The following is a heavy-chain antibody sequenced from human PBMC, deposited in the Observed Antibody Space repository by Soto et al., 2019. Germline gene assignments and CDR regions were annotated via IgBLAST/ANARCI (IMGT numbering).Heavy chain of an antibody. V-gene: IGHV4-34*01. D-gene: IGHD6-6*01. CDR2: INHSGST. CDR3: ARGKKIQLVHPLFDY. CDR1: GGSFSGYY. J-gene: IGHJ4*02. Sequence: TSETLSLTCAVYGGSFSGYYWSWIRQPPGKGLEWIGEINHSGSTNYNPSLKSRVTISVDTSKNQFSLKLSSVTAADTAVYYCARGKKIQLVHPLFDYWGQGTLVTVSS.